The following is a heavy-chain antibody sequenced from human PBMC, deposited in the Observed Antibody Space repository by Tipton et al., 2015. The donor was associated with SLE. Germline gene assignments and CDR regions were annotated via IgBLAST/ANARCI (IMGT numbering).Heavy chain of an antibody. CDR1: GFTFSSYE. Sequence: QLVQSGGGLVQPGGSLRLSCAASGFTFSSYEMNWVRQAPGKGLEWVSYISSSGSTIYYADSVKGRFTISRDNAKNSLYLQMNSLRAEDTAVYYCAKARDGYNLDAFYIWGQGTMVTVSS. CDR3: AKARDGYNLDAFYI. J-gene: IGHJ3*02. CDR2: ISSSGSTI. V-gene: IGHV3-48*03. D-gene: IGHD5-24*01.